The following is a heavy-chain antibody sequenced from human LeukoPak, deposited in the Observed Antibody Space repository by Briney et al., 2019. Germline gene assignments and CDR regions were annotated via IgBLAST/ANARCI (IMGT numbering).Heavy chain of an antibody. D-gene: IGHD1-26*01. J-gene: IGHJ3*02. CDR2: INHSGST. Sequence: SETLSLTCAVYGGSFSGYYWSWIRQPPGKGLEWIGEINHSGSTNYNPSLKSRVTISVDTCKNQFSLKLSSVTAADTAVYYCARAPGGGRRDAFDIWGQGTMVTVSS. CDR3: ARAPGGGRRDAFDI. CDR1: GGSFSGYY. V-gene: IGHV4-34*01.